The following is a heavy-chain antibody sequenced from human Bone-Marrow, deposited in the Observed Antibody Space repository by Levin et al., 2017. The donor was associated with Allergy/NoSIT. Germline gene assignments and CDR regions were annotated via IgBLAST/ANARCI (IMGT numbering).Heavy chain of an antibody. CDR1: GFTFSSYW. V-gene: IGHV3-74*01. D-gene: IGHD6-13*01. CDR3: ARGGQNSWQRFDP. CDR2: INSDGSRT. Sequence: PGGSLRLSCAASGFTFSSYWMHWVRQAPGKGLVWVSCINSDGSRTTYADSVKGRFTISRDNAKNTLYLQMNSLRAEDTAVYYCARGGQNSWQRFDPWGQGTLVTVSS. J-gene: IGHJ5*02.